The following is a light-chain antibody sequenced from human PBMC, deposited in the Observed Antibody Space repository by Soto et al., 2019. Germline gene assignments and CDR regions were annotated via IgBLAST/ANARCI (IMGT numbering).Light chain of an antibody. J-gene: IGLJ2*01. V-gene: IGLV2-14*01. CDR2: DVS. CDR1: SSDVGGYNY. Sequence: QSAPTQPASVSGSPGQSITISCTGTSSDVGGYNYVSWYQQHPGKAPKLMIYDVSNRPSGVSNRFSGSKSGNTASLTISGLQAEDEADYYCSSYTSSSTSFGGGTKLTVL. CDR3: SSYTSSSTS.